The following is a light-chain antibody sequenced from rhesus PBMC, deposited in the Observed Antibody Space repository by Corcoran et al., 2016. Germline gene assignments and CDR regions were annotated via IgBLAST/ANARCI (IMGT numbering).Light chain of an antibody. Sequence: EIVMTQSPATLSLSPGERATLSCRASQSVSSSLAWYQQKPGQAPRLLIYGASSRATGIPDRFSGNGSGTEFTLTIGSLEPGDFAVYYCPQYSNWPRTFGQGTKVEIK. CDR1: QSVSSS. V-gene: IGKV3-42*03. CDR3: PQYSNWPRT. CDR2: GAS. J-gene: IGKJ1*01.